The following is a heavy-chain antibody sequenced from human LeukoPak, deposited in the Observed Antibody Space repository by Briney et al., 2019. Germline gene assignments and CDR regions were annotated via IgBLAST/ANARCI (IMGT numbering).Heavy chain of an antibody. CDR2: INHSGST. J-gene: IGHJ4*02. D-gene: IGHD3-3*01. CDR3: ARDLTYYDFWSGGLGDDYFDY. CDR1: GGSFSGYY. V-gene: IGHV4-34*01. Sequence: SETLSLTCAVYGGSFSGYYWSWIRQPPGKGLEWIGEINHSGSTNYNPSLKSRVTISVDTSKNQFSLKLSSVTAADTAVYYCARDLTYYDFWSGGLGDDYFDYWGQGTLVTVSS.